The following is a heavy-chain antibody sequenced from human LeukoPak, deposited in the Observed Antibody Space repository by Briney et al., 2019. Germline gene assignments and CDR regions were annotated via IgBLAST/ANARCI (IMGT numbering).Heavy chain of an antibody. V-gene: IGHV1-2*02. D-gene: IGHD1-26*01. CDR3: ARALRSGSYYEVDN. J-gene: IGHJ4*02. CDR2: INPNSGGT. CDR1: GYTFTGYY. Sequence: ASVKVSCKTSGYTFTGYYMHWVRQAPGQGLEWMGWINPNSGGTNYAQKFQGRVTMTRDTSISTAYMELSRLRTDDTAVYYCARALRSGSYYEVDNWGQGTLVTVSS.